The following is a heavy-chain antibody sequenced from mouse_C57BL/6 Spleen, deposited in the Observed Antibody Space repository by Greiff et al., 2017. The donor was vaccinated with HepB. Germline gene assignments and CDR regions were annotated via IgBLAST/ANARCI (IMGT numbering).Heavy chain of an antibody. Sequence: DVMLVESGGGLVKPGGSLKLSCAASGFTFSSYTMSWVRQTPEKRLEWVATISGGGGNTYYPDSVKGRFTISRDNAKNTLYLQMSSLRSEDTALYYCARALDYYGSSYVGYWGQGTTLTVSS. CDR3: ARALDYYGSSYVGY. CDR1: GFTFSSYT. J-gene: IGHJ2*01. V-gene: IGHV5-9*01. CDR2: ISGGGGNT. D-gene: IGHD1-1*01.